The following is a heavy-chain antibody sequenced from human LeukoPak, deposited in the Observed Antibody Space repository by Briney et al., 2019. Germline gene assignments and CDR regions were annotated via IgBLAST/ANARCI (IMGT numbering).Heavy chain of an antibody. D-gene: IGHD6-13*01. V-gene: IGHV3-64*01. CDR3: ARVQLVRTYSSSWYAFDY. CDR2: ISSNGGST. Sequence: QPGGSLRLSCAASGFTFSSYGMSWVRQAPGKGLEWVSAISSNGGSTYYANSVKGRFTISRDNSKNTLYLKMGSLRAEDMAVYYCARVQLVRTYSSSWYAFDYWGQGTLVTVSS. CDR1: GFTFSSYG. J-gene: IGHJ4*02.